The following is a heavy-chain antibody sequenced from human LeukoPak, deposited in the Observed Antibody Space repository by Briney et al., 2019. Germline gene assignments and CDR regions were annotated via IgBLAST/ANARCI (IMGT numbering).Heavy chain of an antibody. V-gene: IGHV3-30*03. CDR2: ISYDGSNK. J-gene: IGHJ4*02. CDR1: GFTFSSYG. D-gene: IGHD2-8*01. CDR3: ARLPGYCTNGVCPAGFDY. Sequence: EPGGSLRLSCAASGFTFSSYGMHWVRQAPGKGLEWVAVISYDGSNKYYADSVKGRFTISRDNSKNTLYLQMNSLRAEDTAVYYCARLPGYCTNGVCPAGFDYWGQGTLVTVSS.